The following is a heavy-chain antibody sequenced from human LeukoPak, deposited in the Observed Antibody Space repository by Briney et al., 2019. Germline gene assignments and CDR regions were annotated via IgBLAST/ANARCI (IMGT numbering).Heavy chain of an antibody. D-gene: IGHD5-18*01. J-gene: IGHJ4*02. CDR3: ARCDSSRLARGNNYNSPTDSFDY. CDR1: GYTFTSYG. V-gene: IGHV1-18*01. Sequence: GASVKVSCKTSGYTFTSYGVSWVRQAPGQRLEWMGWISTYNYNTYFAQKFRGRVTLTKDTSTSTVYMELRSLTSDDTAVYFCARCDSSRLARGNNYNSPTDSFDYWGQGTLVTVSS. CDR2: ISTYNYNT.